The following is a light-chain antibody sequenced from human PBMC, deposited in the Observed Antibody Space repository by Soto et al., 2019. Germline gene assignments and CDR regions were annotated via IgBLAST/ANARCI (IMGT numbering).Light chain of an antibody. CDR3: SSYTTSTTVV. CDR2: EVS. V-gene: IGLV2-14*03. Sequence: QSVLTQPASVFGSPGQSITFSCTGTSSDVGSYNFVSWYQQHPGKAPKLMIYEVSSRPSGVSNRFSGSKSGNTASLTISGLQPEDEADYYCSSYTTSTTVVFGTGTKVTVL. CDR1: SSDVGSYNF. J-gene: IGLJ1*01.